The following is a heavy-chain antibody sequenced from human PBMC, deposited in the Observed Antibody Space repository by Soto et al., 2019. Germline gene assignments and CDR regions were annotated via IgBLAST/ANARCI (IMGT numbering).Heavy chain of an antibody. CDR3: TLVSWSAEVFDI. D-gene: IGHD6-13*01. CDR1: GGSFSIYT. J-gene: IGHJ3*02. CDR2: IIPMFDIA. V-gene: IGHV1-69*02. Sequence: QVQLVQSGVEVKKPGSSVKVSCKAAGGSFSIYTVFWVRQAPGQGLEWMGRIIPMFDIANYAQNFQGRVTFIADKFTDTVYMEMLNLRSDDTAVYYCTLVSWSAEVFDIWVQGTLVTVSS.